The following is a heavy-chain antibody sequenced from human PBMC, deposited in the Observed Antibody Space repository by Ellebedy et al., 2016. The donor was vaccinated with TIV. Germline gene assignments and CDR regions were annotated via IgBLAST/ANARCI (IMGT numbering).Heavy chain of an antibody. V-gene: IGHV1-69*13. CDR3: AREDYGSGIGGWFDP. CDR2: IIPIFGTA. D-gene: IGHD3-10*01. J-gene: IGHJ5*02. CDR1: GGTFSSYA. Sequence: ASVKVSCKASGGTFSSYAISWVRQAPGQGLEWMGGIIPIFGTANYAQKFQGRVTITADESTSTAYMELSSLRSEDTAVYYCAREDYGSGIGGWFDPWGQGTLVTVSS.